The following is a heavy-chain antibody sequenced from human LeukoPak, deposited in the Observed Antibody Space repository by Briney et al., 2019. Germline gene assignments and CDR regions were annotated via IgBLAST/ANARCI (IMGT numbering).Heavy chain of an antibody. CDR2: IFPIFGIA. Sequence: SVKVSCEASGGTFSSYAISWVRQAPGQGLEWMGRIFPIFGIANYAQKFQGRVTITADKSTSTAYMELSSLRSEDTAVYYCARESGGDRYYYYYGMDVWGQGTTVTVSS. J-gene: IGHJ6*02. D-gene: IGHD4-17*01. CDR1: GGTFSSYA. V-gene: IGHV1-69*04. CDR3: ARESGGDRYYYYYGMDV.